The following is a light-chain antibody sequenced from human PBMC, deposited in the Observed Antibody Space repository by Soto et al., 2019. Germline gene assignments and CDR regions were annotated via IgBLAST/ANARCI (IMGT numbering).Light chain of an antibody. CDR3: QQYNNWPLT. CDR2: GAS. CDR1: QSVSGN. Sequence: EIVMTQSPATLSVSPGERATVSCRASQSVSGNLAWYQQKPDQAPRLLIYGASTRATGIPARFSGSGSGTEFTLTINSLQSEDFAVYYCQQYNNWPLTFGGGTKVEIK. V-gene: IGKV3-15*01. J-gene: IGKJ4*01.